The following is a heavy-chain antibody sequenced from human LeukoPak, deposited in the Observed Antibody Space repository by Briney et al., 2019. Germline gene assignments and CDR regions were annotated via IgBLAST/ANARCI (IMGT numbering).Heavy chain of an antibody. CDR3: ARHEDKYYYDSSGYYYFDY. Sequence: SETLSLTCTVSGGSISSYYWSWIRQPPGKGLEWIGYIYYSGSTNCNPSLKSRVTISVDTSKNQFSLKLSSVTAADTAVYYCARHEDKYYYDSSGYYYFDYWGQGTLVTVSS. CDR2: IYYSGST. V-gene: IGHV4-59*08. CDR1: GGSISSYY. J-gene: IGHJ4*02. D-gene: IGHD3-22*01.